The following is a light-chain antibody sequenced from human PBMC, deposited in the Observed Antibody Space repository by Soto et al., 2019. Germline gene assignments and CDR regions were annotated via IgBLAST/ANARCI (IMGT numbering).Light chain of an antibody. CDR1: QSLLHITGETF. Sequence: DVVMNQTTLSLSVAPGQPASISFKPSQSLLHITGETFLFWYLQKPGQSPQLLIYEVSTRVSGVPDRFSGSGSGTDFTLEISRVETDDVGIYYCMQSTQLPPTFGQGTRLEIK. CDR2: EVS. J-gene: IGKJ5*01. CDR3: MQSTQLPPT. V-gene: IGKV2D-29*02.